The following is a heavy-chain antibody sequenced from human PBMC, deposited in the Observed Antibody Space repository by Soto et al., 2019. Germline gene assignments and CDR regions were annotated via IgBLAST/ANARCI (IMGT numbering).Heavy chain of an antibody. V-gene: IGHV3-23*01. J-gene: IGHJ4*02. CDR1: GFPISSYA. Sequence: PGGSLRLSCAASGFPISSYAMSWVRQAPGKGLEWVSAISGSGGNTYHADSVKGRFTISRDNSKNTLDLQMNSLRAEDTAVYYCAKDINANYWGQGTLVTVSS. CDR2: ISGSGGNT. CDR3: AKDINANY.